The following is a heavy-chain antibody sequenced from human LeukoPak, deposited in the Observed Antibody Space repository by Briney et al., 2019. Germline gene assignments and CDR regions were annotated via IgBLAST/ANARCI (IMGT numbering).Heavy chain of an antibody. Sequence: PGGSLRLSCAASGFSFDVYAMHWVRQAPGKGLEWVSGISWNSGSIGYADSVKGRFTISRDNAKNSLYLQMNSLRAEDTAVYYCARGGQLVDYWGQGTLVTVSS. CDR3: ARGGQLVDY. V-gene: IGHV3-9*01. D-gene: IGHD6-13*01. J-gene: IGHJ4*02. CDR2: ISWNSGSI. CDR1: GFSFDVYA.